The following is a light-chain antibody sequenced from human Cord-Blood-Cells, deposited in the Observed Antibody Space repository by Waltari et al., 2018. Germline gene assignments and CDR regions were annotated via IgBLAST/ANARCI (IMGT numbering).Light chain of an antibody. CDR3: CSYAGSSV. Sequence: QSALTQPASVSGSPGQSITLSCTGTSSDVGSYNLVSWYQQHPGKAPKLRIYEGSKWPSGVSNRFSGSKSGNTASLTISGLQAEDEADYYCCSYAGSSVFGTGTKVTVL. CDR2: EGS. CDR1: SSDVGSYNL. V-gene: IGLV2-23*01. J-gene: IGLJ1*01.